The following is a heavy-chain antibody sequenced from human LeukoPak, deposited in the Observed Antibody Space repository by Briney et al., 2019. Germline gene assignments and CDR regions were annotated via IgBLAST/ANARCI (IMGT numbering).Heavy chain of an antibody. D-gene: IGHD4-23*01. CDR3: ARLVMDYGGNQYFDY. CDR2: IYYSGST. J-gene: IGHJ4*02. V-gene: IGHV4-34*01. Sequence: NPSETLSLTCAVYGGSFSGYYWSWIRQPPGKGLEWIGSIYYSGSTYYNPSLKSRVTISVDTSKNQFSLKLGSVTAADTAVYYCARLVMDYGGNQYFDYWGQGTLVTVSS. CDR1: GGSFSGYY.